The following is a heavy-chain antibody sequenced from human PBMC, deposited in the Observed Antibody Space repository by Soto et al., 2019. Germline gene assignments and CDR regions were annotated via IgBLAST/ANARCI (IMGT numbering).Heavy chain of an antibody. D-gene: IGHD2-2*01. CDR2: IYPGDSDT. CDR1: GDMFSGFW. Sequence: GESLEIAWRGSGDMFSGFWSGWVRQMPGRGLEWMVTIYPGDSDTIYSPSFQGQVTMSADKSSSTAYMQWHSLKASDTALHYCARPRGLYCSGPSCFLHYCGQGTLVTVSS. V-gene: IGHV5-51*01. J-gene: IGHJ4*02. CDR3: ARPRGLYCSGPSCFLHY.